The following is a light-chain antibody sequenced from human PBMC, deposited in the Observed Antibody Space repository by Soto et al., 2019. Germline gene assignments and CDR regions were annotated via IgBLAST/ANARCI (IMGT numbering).Light chain of an antibody. J-gene: IGKJ2*03. V-gene: IGKV1-33*01. CDR1: QDISQY. Sequence: DTQMTQSPSSLSASVGDRVTITCQASQDISQYLNWYQHKPGKAPKLLIYAASNLETGVPSRCSGSGSATDFTFTISSLQPEDIATYYCQHYDNIPYSFGQGTKLEIK. CDR2: AAS. CDR3: QHYDNIPYS.